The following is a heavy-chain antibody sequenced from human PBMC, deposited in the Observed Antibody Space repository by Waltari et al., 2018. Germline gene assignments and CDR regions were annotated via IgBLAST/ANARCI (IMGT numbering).Heavy chain of an antibody. D-gene: IGHD3-10*01. Sequence: EVQLVESGGGLVQPGGSLRLSCAASGFTFSSYAMGWVRQAPGKGREWVSGIRVSGGSTSYADSVKGRCTISRDNAKNTLYLQMNSLRAEDTAVYYCAKTSGGDYYYYYYMDVWGKGTTVTVSS. V-gene: IGHV3-23*04. CDR1: GFTFSSYA. CDR2: IRVSGGST. J-gene: IGHJ6*03. CDR3: AKTSGGDYYYYYYMDV.